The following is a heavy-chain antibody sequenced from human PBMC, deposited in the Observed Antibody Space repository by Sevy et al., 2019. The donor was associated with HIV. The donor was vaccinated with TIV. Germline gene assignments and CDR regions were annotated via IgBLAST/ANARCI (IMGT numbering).Heavy chain of an antibody. CDR1: GFTFRNYW. V-gene: IGHV3-7*01. CDR3: ARDRTWNDFYYNYGMHV. CDR2: TKEDGSEK. D-gene: IGHD1-1*01. J-gene: IGHJ6*02. Sequence: GGSLRLSCAASGFTFRNYWMSWVRQAPGKGLEWVANTKEDGSEKYYVDSVKGRFTISRDNAKNSLYLQMNSLRAEDTAVYYCARDRTWNDFYYNYGMHVWGQGTTVTVSS.